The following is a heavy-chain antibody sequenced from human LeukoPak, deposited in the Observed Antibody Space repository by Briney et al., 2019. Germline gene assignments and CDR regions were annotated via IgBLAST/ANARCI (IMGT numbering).Heavy chain of an antibody. CDR1: GYTFTGYY. D-gene: IGHD3-10*01. J-gene: IGHJ4*02. Sequence: ASVKVSCKASGYTFTGYYMHWVRQAPGQGLEWMGWINTNSGGTNYAQKFQGRVTMTRDTSISTAYMELSRLRSDDTAVYSCASGRGFRELSHPLDYWGQGTLVTVSS. V-gene: IGHV1-2*02. CDR3: ASGRGFRELSHPLDY. CDR2: INTNSGGT.